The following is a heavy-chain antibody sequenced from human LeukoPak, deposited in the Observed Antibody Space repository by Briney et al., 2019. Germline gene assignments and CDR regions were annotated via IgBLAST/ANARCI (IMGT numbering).Heavy chain of an antibody. J-gene: IGHJ3*01. Sequence: GGSLRLSCAASGFTFSNVWMSWVRQVPGKGLEWVGRIRRKTDGGTTDHAAPVKGRFTISRDDSKNTLYLQMNSLKTEDTAVYYCARDWYHAFDFWGQGTMVTVSS. CDR3: ARDWYHAFDF. CDR2: IRRKTDGGTT. CDR1: GFTFSNVW. D-gene: IGHD3-9*01. V-gene: IGHV3-15*01.